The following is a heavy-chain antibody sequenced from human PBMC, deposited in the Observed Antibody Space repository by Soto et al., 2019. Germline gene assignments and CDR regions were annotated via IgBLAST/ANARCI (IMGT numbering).Heavy chain of an antibody. V-gene: IGHV3-23*01. Sequence: GGSLRLSCEGSGFTVSSHAMTWIRQAPGKGPDWVSTVTADGGTYYADSVKGRFAMSRDTSENTLYLHMNSLGAEDTAAYYCAPHVSCSGGSCQYDAFAIRGQGTMVTV. CDR2: VTADGGT. D-gene: IGHD2-15*01. CDR3: APHVSCSGGSCQYDAFAI. CDR1: GFTVSSHA. J-gene: IGHJ3*02.